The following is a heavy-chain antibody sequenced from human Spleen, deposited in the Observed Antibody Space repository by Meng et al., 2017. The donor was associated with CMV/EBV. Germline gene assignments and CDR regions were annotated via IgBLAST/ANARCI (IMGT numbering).Heavy chain of an antibody. D-gene: IGHD3-3*01. CDR3: ARSQEYYDFWSGYYVY. J-gene: IGHJ4*02. V-gene: IGHV1-2*02. CDR2: INPSSGGT. Sequence: SVKVSCKASVYTFTGYYIHWVRPAPGQGLEWLGWINPSSGGTNYAQKFQDRVTMTRDTSISTADMELSKLRSDDKAVYYCARSQEYYDFWSGYYVYWGQGTLVTVSS. CDR1: VYTFTGYY.